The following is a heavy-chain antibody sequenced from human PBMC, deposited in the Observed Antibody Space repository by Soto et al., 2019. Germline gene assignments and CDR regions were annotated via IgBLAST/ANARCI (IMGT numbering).Heavy chain of an antibody. V-gene: IGHV1-2*02. J-gene: IGHJ5*02. D-gene: IGHD3-22*01. CDR3: ARDLWADYYDSSGYSKNNWFDP. CDR2: INPNSGGT. Sequence: SVKVSCKASCYTFTGYYMHWVRQAPVQGLEWMGWINPNSGGTNYAQKFQGRVTMTRDTSISTAYMELSRLRSDDTAVYYCARDLWADYYDSSGYSKNNWFDPWGQGTLVTVSS. CDR1: CYTFTGYY.